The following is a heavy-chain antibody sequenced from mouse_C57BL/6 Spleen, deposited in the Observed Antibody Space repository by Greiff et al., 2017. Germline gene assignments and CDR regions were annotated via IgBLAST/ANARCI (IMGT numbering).Heavy chain of an antibody. D-gene: IGHD4-1*01. Sequence: VQLQESGHGLVQPSQSLSITCTVSGFSLTSYGVHWVRQSPGKGLEWLGVIWSGGSTDYNAAFISRLSISKDNSKSQVFFKMNSLQADDTGIYYCARTGTRAMDYWGQGTSVTVSS. CDR1: GFSLTSYG. CDR2: IWSGGST. CDR3: ARTGTRAMDY. J-gene: IGHJ4*01. V-gene: IGHV2-2*01.